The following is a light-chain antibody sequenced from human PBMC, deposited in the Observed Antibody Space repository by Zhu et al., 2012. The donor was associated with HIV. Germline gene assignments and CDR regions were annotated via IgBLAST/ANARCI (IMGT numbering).Light chain of an antibody. CDR3: QHEAT. Sequence: EIVLTQSPGTLSLSPGERATLSCRASQSVSSSYLAWYQQKPGQAPRLLIYGASSRATGIPDRFSGSGSGTDFTLTISRLEPEDFAVYYCQHEATFGGGTKVEI. V-gene: IGKV3-20*01. CDR2: GAS. J-gene: IGKJ4*01. CDR1: QSVSSSY.